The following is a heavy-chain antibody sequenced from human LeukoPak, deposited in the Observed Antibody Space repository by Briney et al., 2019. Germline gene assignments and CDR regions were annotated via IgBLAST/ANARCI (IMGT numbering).Heavy chain of an antibody. D-gene: IGHD5-18*01. Sequence: GGSLTLSCAASGFTFNSYGLNWVRQAPGKGLEWASFITSSSSTIHYADSVKGRFTISRDNAKRILYLQMNSLRVEDTAVYYCARPVDTSMIAGFDFWGQGTLVTVSS. V-gene: IGHV3-48*01. CDR3: ARPVDTSMIAGFDF. CDR1: GFTFNSYG. J-gene: IGHJ4*02. CDR2: ITSSSSTI.